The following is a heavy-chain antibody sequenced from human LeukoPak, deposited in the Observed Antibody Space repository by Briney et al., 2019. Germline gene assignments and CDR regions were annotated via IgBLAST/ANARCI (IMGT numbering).Heavy chain of an antibody. CDR1: GYTFTSYY. CDR2: IIPSGGST. CDR3: ARVGLENYYDNTGDAFDI. J-gene: IGHJ3*02. Sequence: ASVKVSCKASGYTFTSYYIHWVRQAPGQGLEWMGIIIPSGGSTSYAQKFQDRVTMTRDTSTSTAYMELSSLRSEDTAVYYCARVGLENYYDNTGDAFDIWGQGTMVTVSS. V-gene: IGHV1-46*01. D-gene: IGHD3-22*01.